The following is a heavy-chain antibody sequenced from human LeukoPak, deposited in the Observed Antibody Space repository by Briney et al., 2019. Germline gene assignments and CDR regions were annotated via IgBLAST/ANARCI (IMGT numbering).Heavy chain of an antibody. Sequence: ASVKVSCKASGYTFTSYDINWVRQATGQGLEWMGWMNPNSGNTGYAQKFQDRVTMTRNTSISTAYMELSSLRSEDTAVYYCARGYVGATEYWFDPWGQGTLVTVSS. CDR1: GYTFTSYD. J-gene: IGHJ5*02. V-gene: IGHV1-8*01. D-gene: IGHD1-26*01. CDR3: ARGYVGATEYWFDP. CDR2: MNPNSGNT.